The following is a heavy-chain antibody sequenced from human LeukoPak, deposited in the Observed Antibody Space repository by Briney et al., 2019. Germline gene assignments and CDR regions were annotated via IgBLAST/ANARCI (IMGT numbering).Heavy chain of an antibody. CDR1: GGSISSYY. Sequence: SETLSLTCTVSGGSISSYYWTWSRQPAGKGLEWIGRIHTSGSTNYNPSLKSRVTMSLDTSKNQFSLNLSSVTAADTAVYYCAREGGELGKVFDFGGKGTMATVSS. CDR2: IHTSGST. J-gene: IGHJ3*01. CDR3: AREGGELGKVFDF. D-gene: IGHD1-7*01. V-gene: IGHV4-4*07.